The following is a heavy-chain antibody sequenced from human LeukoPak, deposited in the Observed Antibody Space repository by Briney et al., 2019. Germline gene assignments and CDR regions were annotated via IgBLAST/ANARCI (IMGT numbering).Heavy chain of an antibody. V-gene: IGHV4-39*07. CDR3: ARLLRVGYCSTTTCNWFDP. J-gene: IGHJ5*02. D-gene: IGHD2-2*03. CDR1: GGSISSSSYY. Sequence: HPSETLSLTCTVSGGSISSSSYYWGWIRQPPGKGLEWIGSIYYSGSTYYNPSLKSRVTISVDTSKNQFSLKLSSVTAADTAVYYCARLLRVGYCSTTTCNWFDPWGQGTLVTVSS. CDR2: IYYSGST.